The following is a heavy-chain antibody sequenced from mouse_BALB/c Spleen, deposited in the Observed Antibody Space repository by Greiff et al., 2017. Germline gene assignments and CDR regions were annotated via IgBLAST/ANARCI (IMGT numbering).Heavy chain of an antibody. CDR2: INPNNGGT. D-gene: IGHD2-4*01. J-gene: IGHJ3*01. V-gene: IGHV1-18*01. Sequence: EVKLQESGPELVKPGASVKIPCKASGYTFTDYNMDWVKQSHGKSLEWIGDINPNNGGTIYNQKFKGKATLTVDKSSSTAYMELRSLTYEDTAVYYCARDDYDVFAYWGQGTLVTVSA. CDR1: GYTFTDYN. CDR3: ARDDYDVFAY.